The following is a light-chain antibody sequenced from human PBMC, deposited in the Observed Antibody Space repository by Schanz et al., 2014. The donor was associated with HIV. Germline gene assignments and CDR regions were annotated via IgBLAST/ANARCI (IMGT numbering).Light chain of an antibody. CDR1: RSDIGNYDF. CDR2: EVT. J-gene: IGLJ1*01. V-gene: IGLV2-14*01. Sequence: QSALTQPPSASGSPGQSVTISCTGTRSDIGNYDFVSWYRQHPGQAPKLMIYEVTKRPSGVSSRFSGYKSGNTASLTISGLQAEDEADYYCCSYTTTSTYVFGAGTKLTVL. CDR3: CSYTTTSTYV.